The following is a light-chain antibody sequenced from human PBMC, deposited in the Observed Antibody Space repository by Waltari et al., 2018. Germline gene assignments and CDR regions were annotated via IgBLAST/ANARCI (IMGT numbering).Light chain of an antibody. CDR2: YDD. Sequence: QSVLTQPPSVSEAPRQRVTISCSGSSSNIGNNAVNWYQQLTGKAPKLLIYYDDVLPSGVSDRFSGSKSGTSASLAISGLQSEDEADYFCAAWDDSLDALVFGGGTKLTVL. V-gene: IGLV1-36*01. CDR1: SSNIGNNA. J-gene: IGLJ2*01. CDR3: AAWDDSLDALV.